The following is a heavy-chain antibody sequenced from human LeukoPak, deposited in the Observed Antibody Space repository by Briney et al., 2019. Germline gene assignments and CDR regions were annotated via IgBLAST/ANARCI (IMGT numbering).Heavy chain of an antibody. J-gene: IGHJ4*02. Sequence: SETLSLTCTVSGGSISSYYWSWIRQPAGKGLEWIGRICTSGSTNYNPSLKSRVTMSVDTSKNQFSLKLRSVTAADTAVYYCARVSGQQWLAGGSYYFDYWGQGTLVIVSS. D-gene: IGHD6-19*01. V-gene: IGHV4-4*07. CDR2: ICTSGST. CDR1: GGSISSYY. CDR3: ARVSGQQWLAGGSYYFDY.